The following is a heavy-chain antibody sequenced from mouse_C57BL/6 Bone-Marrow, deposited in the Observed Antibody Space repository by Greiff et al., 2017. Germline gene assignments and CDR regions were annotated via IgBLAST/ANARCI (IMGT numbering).Heavy chain of an antibody. J-gene: IGHJ2*01. CDR2: FYPGSGSI. D-gene: IGHD2-4*01. Sequence: QVQLQQSGAELVKPGASVKLSCKASGYIFTEYTIHWVKQRSGQGLEWIGWFYPGSGSIKYNERFKDKATLTAHKSSNTVYMELSRLTSEDSAVYFCARHERYYDYEGYFDYWGQGTTLTVSS. V-gene: IGHV1-62-2*01. CDR1: GYIFTEYT. CDR3: ARHERYYDYEGYFDY.